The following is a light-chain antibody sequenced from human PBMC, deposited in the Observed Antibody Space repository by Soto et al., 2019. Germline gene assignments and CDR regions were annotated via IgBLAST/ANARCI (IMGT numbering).Light chain of an antibody. V-gene: IGKV3-20*01. J-gene: IGKJ2*01. CDR1: QSVTGTN. Sequence: IVLTPAPVTLSLSPGEGATLSCRASQSVTGTNLAWYQQRAGQAPRLLIYDAVRRATGIPDRVSGSGSGTDFTLTISRLEPEDFAVYSCHQDGSSLGTFGQGTKGEV. CDR2: DAV. CDR3: HQDGSSLGT.